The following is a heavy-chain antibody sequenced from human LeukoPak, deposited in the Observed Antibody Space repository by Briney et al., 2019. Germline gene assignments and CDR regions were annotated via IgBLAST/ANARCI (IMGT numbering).Heavy chain of an antibody. D-gene: IGHD4/OR15-4a*01. CDR3: ARGDYMRGAN. J-gene: IGHJ4*02. CDR1: GFTFSNYW. CDR2: VDADGSTT. Sequence: PGGSLRLSCAASGFTFSNYWMHWVRQAPGKGLMRVSRVDADGSTTRYADSVEDRFTISRDNAKNIVYLQMNSLRVEDTAVYYCARGDYMRGANWGQGTLVTVSS. V-gene: IGHV3-74*01.